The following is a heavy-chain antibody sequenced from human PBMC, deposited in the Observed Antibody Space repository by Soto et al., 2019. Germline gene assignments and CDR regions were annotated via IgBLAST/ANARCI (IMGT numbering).Heavy chain of an antibody. CDR3: AKSATVPAAIAY. V-gene: IGHV1-3*01. CDR2: INAGNGNT. D-gene: IGHD2-2*02. J-gene: IGHJ4*02. CDR1: GYTFTSYA. Sequence: QVQLVQSGAEVKKPGASVKVSCKASGYTFTSYAMHWVRQAPGQRLEGMGWINAGNGNTKHSQKFQGRVTITRDTSASTAYMELSSLRSEDTAVYYCAKSATVPAAIAYWGQGTLVTVSS.